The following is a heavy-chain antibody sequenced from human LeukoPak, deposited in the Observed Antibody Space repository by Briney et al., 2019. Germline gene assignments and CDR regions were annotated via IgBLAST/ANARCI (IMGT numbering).Heavy chain of an antibody. CDR2: ISAYNGNT. D-gene: IGHD3-16*01. CDR3: ARGTQYYDYVWGSSPYMDV. Sequence: ASVKVSCKASGYTFTSYGISWVRQAPGQGLEWMGWISAYNGNTNYAQKLQGRVTMTTDTSTSTAYMELRSLRSDDTAVYYCARGTQYYDYVWGSSPYMDVWGKGTTVTVSS. CDR1: GYTFTSYG. V-gene: IGHV1-18*01. J-gene: IGHJ6*03.